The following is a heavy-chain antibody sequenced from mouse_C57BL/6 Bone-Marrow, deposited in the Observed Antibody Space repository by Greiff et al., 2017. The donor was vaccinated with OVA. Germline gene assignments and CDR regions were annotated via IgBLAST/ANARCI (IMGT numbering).Heavy chain of an antibody. V-gene: IGHV1-81*01. CDR3: ASYYYGSSHWYFDV. CDR1: GYTFTSYG. D-gene: IGHD1-1*01. CDR2: IYPRSGNT. J-gene: IGHJ1*03. Sequence: QVHVKQSGAELARPGASVKLSCKASGYTFTSYGISWVKQSPGQGLEWIGEIYPRSGNTYYNEKFKGKATLTADKSSSTAYMELRSLTSEDSAVYFCASYYYGSSHWYFDVWGTGTTVTVAS.